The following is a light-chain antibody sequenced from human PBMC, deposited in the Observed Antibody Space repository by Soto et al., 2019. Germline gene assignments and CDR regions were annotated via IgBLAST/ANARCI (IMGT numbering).Light chain of an antibody. CDR3: CSYAGSSTYVV. V-gene: IGLV2-23*01. CDR2: EDN. CDR1: SSDVGSYNL. Sequence: QSALTQPASVSGSPGQSITISCTGTSSDVGSYNLVSWYQQHPGKALKLMIYEDNKRPSEVSNRFSGSKSGNTASLTISGLQADDEADYYCCSYAGSSTYVVFGGGTQLTVL. J-gene: IGLJ2*01.